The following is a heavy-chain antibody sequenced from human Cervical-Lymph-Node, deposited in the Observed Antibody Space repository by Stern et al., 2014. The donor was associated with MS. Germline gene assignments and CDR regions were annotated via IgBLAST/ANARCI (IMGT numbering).Heavy chain of an antibody. CDR1: GYTFTDYN. V-gene: IGHV1-46*01. CDR2: ISTDGSRT. D-gene: IGHD1-26*01. Sequence: QMQLVQSGAEVKEPWASVKVSCTASGYTFTDYNLQWVRQAPGPGLEWRGSISTDGSRTAYAPKFRGRVTMTRDKSTATVYMELNSLRSEYTAVYFCARVAPTVGAAYWGQGTLVTVSS. CDR3: ARVAPTVGAAY. J-gene: IGHJ4*02.